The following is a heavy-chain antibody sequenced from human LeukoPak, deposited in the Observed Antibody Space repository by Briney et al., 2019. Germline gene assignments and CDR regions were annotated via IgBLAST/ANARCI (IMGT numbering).Heavy chain of an antibody. CDR3: ARDSSYDYVWGSYRYSGHFYYGMDV. J-gene: IGHJ6*02. CDR1: GYTFTSYG. Sequence: GASVKVSCKASGYTFTSYGISWVQQAPGQGLEWMGWISAYNGDTNYPQKLQGRVTLTTDTSTSTAYMELRSLRSDDTAVYYCARDSSYDYVWGSYRYSGHFYYGMDVWGQGTTVTVSS. D-gene: IGHD3-16*02. V-gene: IGHV1-18*01. CDR2: ISAYNGDT.